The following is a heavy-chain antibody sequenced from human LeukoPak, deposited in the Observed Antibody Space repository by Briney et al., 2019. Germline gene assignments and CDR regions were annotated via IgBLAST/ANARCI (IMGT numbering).Heavy chain of an antibody. CDR1: GHTFTGYY. V-gene: IGHV1-2*02. D-gene: IGHD3-22*01. CDR2: INPSSGGT. CDR3: ARAGVWDYSDSSGYHNAAFDI. Sequence: GASVKVSCRASGHTFTGYYMHWVRQAPGQGLEWMGWINPSSGGTNYAQKFQGRVTVTRDTSISTAYMDLSRLRSDDTAVYYCARAGVWDYSDSSGYHNAAFDIWGQGTMVTVSS. J-gene: IGHJ3*02.